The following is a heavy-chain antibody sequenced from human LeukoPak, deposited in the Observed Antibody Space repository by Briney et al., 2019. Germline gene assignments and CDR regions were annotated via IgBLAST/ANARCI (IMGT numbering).Heavy chain of an antibody. V-gene: IGHV3-30*02. D-gene: IGHD3-16*01. CDR3: AKGDKMLTWRRTYNRFDP. J-gene: IGHJ5*02. Sequence: GGPLRLFCAASGFTFSSYGMRWLRQAPGKGLDCVAFIHHEGSNKYYADSERGRFTISRDNCKNTLYLQMNSLRADDTVVYFCAKGDKMLTWRRTYNRFDPWGQGTLVTVYS. CDR2: IHHEGSNK. CDR1: GFTFSSYG.